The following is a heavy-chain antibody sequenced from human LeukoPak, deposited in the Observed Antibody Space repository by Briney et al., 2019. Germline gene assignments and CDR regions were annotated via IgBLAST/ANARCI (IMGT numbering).Heavy chain of an antibody. Sequence: PGGSLRLSCAASGFTFSNAWMSWVRQAPGKGLEWVGRIKSKTDGGTTDYAATVKGRFTISRDDSKNTLYLQMNSLKTEDTAVYYCTTEELGYCSGGSCYSLYYFYYYMDVWGKGTTVTVSS. V-gene: IGHV3-15*01. CDR1: GFTFSNAW. J-gene: IGHJ6*03. D-gene: IGHD2-15*01. CDR2: IKSKTDGGTT. CDR3: TTEELGYCSGGSCYSLYYFYYYMDV.